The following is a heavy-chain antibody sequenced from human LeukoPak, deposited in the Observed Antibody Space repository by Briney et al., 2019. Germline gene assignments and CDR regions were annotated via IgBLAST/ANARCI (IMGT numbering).Heavy chain of an antibody. CDR3: ARDTLRVLDYYYYYYMDV. Sequence: ASVKVSCKASGYTFTSYGISWVRQAPGQGLEWMGWISAYNGNTNYAQRLQGRVTITTDESTSTAYMELSSLRSEDTAVYYCARDTLRVLDYYYYYYMDVWGKGTTVTVSS. J-gene: IGHJ6*03. CDR2: ISAYNGNT. V-gene: IGHV1-18*01. CDR1: GYTFTSYG.